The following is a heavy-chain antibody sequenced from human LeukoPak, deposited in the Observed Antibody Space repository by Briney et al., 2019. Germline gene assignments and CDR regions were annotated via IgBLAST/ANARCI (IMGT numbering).Heavy chain of an antibody. CDR1: GGSFSGYY. D-gene: IGHD1-14*01. Sequence: SETLSLTCAVYGGSFSGYYWSWIRQPPGKGLEWIGEINHSGSTNYNPSLKSRVTISVDTSKNQFSLKLSSVTAADTAVYYCAANRSDGFHYWGQGTLVTVSS. J-gene: IGHJ4*02. V-gene: IGHV4-34*01. CDR2: INHSGST. CDR3: AANRSDGFHY.